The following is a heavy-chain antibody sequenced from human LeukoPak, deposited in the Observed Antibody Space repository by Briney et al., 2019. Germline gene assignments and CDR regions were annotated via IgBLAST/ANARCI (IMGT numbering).Heavy chain of an antibody. CDR2: ISIGDGRT. Sequence: ASVKVSCKTSGYTFNNFGITWVRQAPGQGLEWMGWISIGDGRTHYGRKFQDRVSMTREMSSNTAFLELSSLRSDNTAFYFCSRSYYSSSWYYFDHWGQGTLVTVSS. CDR1: GYTFNNFG. V-gene: IGHV1-18*01. CDR3: SRSYYSSSWYYFDH. J-gene: IGHJ4*02. D-gene: IGHD2-15*01.